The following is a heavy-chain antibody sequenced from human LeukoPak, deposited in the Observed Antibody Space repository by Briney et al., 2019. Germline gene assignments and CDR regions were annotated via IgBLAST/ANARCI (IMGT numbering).Heavy chain of an antibody. J-gene: IGHJ3*02. V-gene: IGHV4-30-4*01. CDR1: GGSISSSSYY. CDR2: IYYSGST. Sequence: SETLSLTCTVSGGSISSSSYYWSWIRQPPGKGLEWIGYIYYSGSTYYNPSLKSRVTISVDTSKNQFSLKLSSVTAADTAVYYCARDGYKTDAFDIWGQGTMVTVSS. D-gene: IGHD1-20*01. CDR3: ARDGYKTDAFDI.